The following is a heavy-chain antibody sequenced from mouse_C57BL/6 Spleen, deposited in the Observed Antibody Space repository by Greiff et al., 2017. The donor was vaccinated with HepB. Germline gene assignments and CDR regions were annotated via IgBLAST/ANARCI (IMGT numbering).Heavy chain of an antibody. Sequence: EVQLQESGTVLARPGALVKMSCKTSGYTFTSYWMHWVKQRPGQGLEWIGAIYPGNSDTSYNQKFKGKAKLTAVTSASTAYMELSSLTNEDSAVYYCTREGVYYGYDGVFFDYWGQGTTLTVSS. V-gene: IGHV1-5*01. CDR1: GYTFTSYW. J-gene: IGHJ2*01. D-gene: IGHD2-2*01. CDR3: TREGVYYGYDGVFFDY. CDR2: IYPGNSDT.